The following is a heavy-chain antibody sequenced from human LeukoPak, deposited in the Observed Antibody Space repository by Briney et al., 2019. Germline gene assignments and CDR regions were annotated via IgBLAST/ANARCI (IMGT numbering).Heavy chain of an antibody. CDR2: IYYSGST. J-gene: IGHJ5*02. CDR3: ARLGDSSGWYEWFDP. V-gene: IGHV4-59*08. D-gene: IGHD6-19*01. CDR1: GGSISSYY. Sequence: SETLSLTCTVSGGSISSYYWSWIRQPPGKGLEWIGYIYYSGSTNYNPSLKSRVTISVDTSKNQFSLKLSSVTAADTAVYYCARLGDSSGWYEWFDPWGQGTLVTVSS.